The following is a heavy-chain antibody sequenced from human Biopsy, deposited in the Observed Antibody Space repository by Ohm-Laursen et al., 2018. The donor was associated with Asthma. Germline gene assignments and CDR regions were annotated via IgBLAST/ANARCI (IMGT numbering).Heavy chain of an antibody. D-gene: IGHD3-3*01. V-gene: IGHV3-30*18. Sequence: SHRLSCAATGFSFNSYGMHWVRQAPGKGLEWVAVMSFDGRQTYYADSVKGRFTISRDNSKNTLYMQMNSLRAEDTAVYYCAKERYYDFWSGYPIWGQGTMVTVSS. CDR1: GFSFNSYG. CDR2: MSFDGRQT. J-gene: IGHJ3*02. CDR3: AKERYYDFWSGYPI.